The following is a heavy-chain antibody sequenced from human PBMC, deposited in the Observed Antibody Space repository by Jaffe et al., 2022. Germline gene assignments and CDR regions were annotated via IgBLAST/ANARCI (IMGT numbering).Heavy chain of an antibody. V-gene: IGHV4-39*01. J-gene: IGHJ4*02. Sequence: QLQLQESGPGLVKPSETLSLTCTVSGGSISSSSYYWGWIRQPPGKGLEWIGSIYYSGSTYYNPSLKSRVTISVDTSKNQFSLKLSSVTAADTAVYYCASPRGPGGGRFDYWGQGTLVTVSS. CDR1: GGSISSSSYY. CDR3: ASPRGPGGGRFDY. D-gene: IGHD3-10*01. CDR2: IYYSGST.